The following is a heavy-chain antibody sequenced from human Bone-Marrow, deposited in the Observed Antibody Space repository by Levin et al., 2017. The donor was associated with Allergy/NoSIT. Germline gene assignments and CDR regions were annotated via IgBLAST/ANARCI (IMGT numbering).Heavy chain of an antibody. V-gene: IGHV4-39*02. CDR2: ISSSGDL. D-gene: IGHD2-2*01. CDR1: GGSISSNTHN. Sequence: NTGGSLRLSCSVSGGSISSNTHNWGWIRQPPGKGLEWIGSISSSGDLYYNPSLKSRLTISADSSENHFSLELRSVTAADTAVYYCARLPSSTSRFDLWGQGFLVTVSS. CDR3: ARLPSSTSRFDL. J-gene: IGHJ4*01.